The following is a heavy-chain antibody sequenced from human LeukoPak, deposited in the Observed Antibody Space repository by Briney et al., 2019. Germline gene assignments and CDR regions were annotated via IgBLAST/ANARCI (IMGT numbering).Heavy chain of an antibody. CDR1: GFTFRAYA. CDR3: ARDAQDYFDSTTSFDY. V-gene: IGHV3-30*04. D-gene: IGHD2/OR15-2a*01. CDR2: ISYDGSRT. Sequence: GGSLRLSCAASGFTFRAYAMHWVRPAPGQGLEWVAVISYDGSRTYTADSVKGRITISRDNSEDTVYLHMNILRPEDTAVYYCARDAQDYFDSTTSFDYWGQGTLLIVSS. J-gene: IGHJ4*02.